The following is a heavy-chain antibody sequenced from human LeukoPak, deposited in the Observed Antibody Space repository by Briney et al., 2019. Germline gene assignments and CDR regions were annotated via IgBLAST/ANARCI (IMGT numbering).Heavy chain of an antibody. V-gene: IGHV3-74*01. J-gene: IGHJ4*02. CDR1: GFTFSNYW. CDR3: AKDDAWLQYGD. CDR2: INPDGSTT. Sequence: GGSLRLSCAASGFTFSNYWMHWVRQDPGKGLVWVSFINPDGSTTYYADSVKGRFTISRDNSKGTVYLQMNSLRPEDTAVYYCAKDDAWLQYGDWGRGTLVTVSS. D-gene: IGHD5-24*01.